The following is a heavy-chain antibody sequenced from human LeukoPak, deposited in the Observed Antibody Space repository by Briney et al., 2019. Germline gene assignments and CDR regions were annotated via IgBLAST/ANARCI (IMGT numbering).Heavy chain of an antibody. CDR2: IDSDGSSA. V-gene: IGHV3-74*01. D-gene: IGHD5-12*01. CDR1: GVTFSYYW. CDR3: VREGGYDPFEN. Sequence: GGPLRLSCAASGVTFSYYWMHWVRQAPGKGLVWVSRIDSDGSSASYAGSVKGRFTISRDNAKNTLYLQMNSLRVEDTAVYYCVREGGYDPFENWGQGTLVTVSS. J-gene: IGHJ4*02.